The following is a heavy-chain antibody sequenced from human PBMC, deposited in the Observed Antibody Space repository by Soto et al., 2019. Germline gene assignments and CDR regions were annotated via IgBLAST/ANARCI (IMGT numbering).Heavy chain of an antibody. Sequence: ASVKVSCKASGYTFTGYYMHWVRQAPGQGLEWMGWINPNSGGTNYAQKFQGWVTMTRDTSISTAYMELSRLRSDDTAVYYCARDHIVVVPVALRLYGMDVWGPGTTVTVFS. CDR3: ARDHIVVVPVALRLYGMDV. J-gene: IGHJ6*02. D-gene: IGHD2-2*01. V-gene: IGHV1-2*04. CDR1: GYTFTGYY. CDR2: INPNSGGT.